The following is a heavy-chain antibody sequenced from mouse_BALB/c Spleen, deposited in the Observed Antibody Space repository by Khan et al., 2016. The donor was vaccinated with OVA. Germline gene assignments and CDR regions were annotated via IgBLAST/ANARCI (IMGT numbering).Heavy chain of an antibody. Sequence: EVELVESGGGLVQPGGSLKLSCVASGFTFSSYGMSWVRQTPDKRLELVATINSNGGSTYYPDSVKGRFTISRDNAKNTLYLQMSSLKSEDTAMYYCARLARTINWGQGTTLTVSS. CDR3: ARLARTIN. CDR2: INSNGGST. J-gene: IGHJ2*01. CDR1: GFTFSSYG. V-gene: IGHV5-6-3*01.